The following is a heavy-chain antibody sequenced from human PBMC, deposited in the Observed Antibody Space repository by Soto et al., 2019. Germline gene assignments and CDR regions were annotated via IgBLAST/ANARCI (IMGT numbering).Heavy chain of an antibody. V-gene: IGHV1-18*04. CDR1: HATFTGYT. CDR3: ARGTRTSGQWFGP. CDR2: ISSLNGNT. D-gene: IGHD1-1*01. J-gene: IGHJ5*02. Sequence: EASVKVSCKTSHATFTGYTINWVRQAPGQGLEWLGWISSLNGNTYYARDFQGRLTMNTNTSATTAYMELRSLRSDDTAVYFCARGTRTSGQWFGPWGQGSLVRISS.